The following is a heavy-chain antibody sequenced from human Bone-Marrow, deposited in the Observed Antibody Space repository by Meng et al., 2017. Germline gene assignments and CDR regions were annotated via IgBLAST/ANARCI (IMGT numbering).Heavy chain of an antibody. D-gene: IGHD5-12*01. J-gene: IGHJ4*02. CDR2: ISSSGSTI. V-gene: IGHV3-48*03. CDR3: ARYSGYDSRGGGRDNNYFDY. Sequence: GESLKISCAASGFTFSNYWMSWVRQAPGKGLEWVSYISSSGSTIYYADSVKGRFTISRDNAKNSLYLQMNSLRAEDTAVYYCARYSGYDSRGGGRDNNYFDYWGQGTLVTVSS. CDR1: GFTFSNYW.